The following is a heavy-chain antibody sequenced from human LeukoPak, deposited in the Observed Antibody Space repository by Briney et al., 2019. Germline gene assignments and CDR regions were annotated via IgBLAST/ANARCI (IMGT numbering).Heavy chain of an antibody. CDR1: PYYFINFW. CDR3: ARQVGSGWRKFFDY. D-gene: IGHD6-19*01. CDR2: IYPADSDT. V-gene: IGHV5-51*01. Sequence: GESLKISCKDSPYYFINFWIGWVRQMPGKGLEWMGIIYPADSDTRYNPSFQGHVTISADKSISTAYLQWSSLKASDTAMYYCARQVGSGWRKFFDYWGQGTLVTVSS. J-gene: IGHJ4*02.